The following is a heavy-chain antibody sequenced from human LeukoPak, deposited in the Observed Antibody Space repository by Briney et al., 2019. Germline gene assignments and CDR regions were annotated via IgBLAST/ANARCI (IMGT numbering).Heavy chain of an antibody. CDR3: ARVAGDRIAVAGNSGWWFDP. Sequence: ASVKVSCKASGYTFTSYYMHWVRQAPGQGLEWMGIINPSGGSTSYAQKFQGRVTMARDTSTSTVYMELSSLRSEDTAVYYCARVAGDRIAVAGNSGWWFDPWGQGTLVTVSS. V-gene: IGHV1-46*01. D-gene: IGHD6-19*01. CDR2: INPSGGST. CDR1: GYTFTSYY. J-gene: IGHJ5*02.